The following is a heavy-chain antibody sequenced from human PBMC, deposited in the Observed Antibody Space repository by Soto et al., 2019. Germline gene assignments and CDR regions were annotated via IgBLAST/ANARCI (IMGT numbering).Heavy chain of an antibody. CDR2: IKQDGSER. D-gene: IGHD5-18*01. CDR3: ARDQRDTAMGHYNYYYGMDV. V-gene: IGHV3-7*01. Sequence: GGSLRLSCAASGFTFSSYWMSWVRQAPGKGLEWVANIKQDGSERYYGDSVKGRFTISRDNAKNSLYLQMNSLRAEDTAVYYFARDQRDTAMGHYNYYYGMDVWGQGTTVTVSS. CDR1: GFTFSSYW. J-gene: IGHJ6*02.